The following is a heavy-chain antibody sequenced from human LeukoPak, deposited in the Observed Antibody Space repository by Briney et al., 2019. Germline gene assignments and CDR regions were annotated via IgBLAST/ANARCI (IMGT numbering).Heavy chain of an antibody. CDR3: ARAGAISGGGLWFGELLLAGYFDY. CDR1: GFTFSSYD. J-gene: IGHJ4*02. D-gene: IGHD3-10*01. Sequence: GGSLRLSCAASGFTFSSYDMHWVRQAPGKGLEWVAVISYDGSNKYYADSVKGRFTISRDNSKNTLYLQMNSLRAEDTAVYYCARAGAISGGGLWFGELLLAGYFDYWGQGTLVTVSS. CDR2: ISYDGSNK. V-gene: IGHV3-30*01.